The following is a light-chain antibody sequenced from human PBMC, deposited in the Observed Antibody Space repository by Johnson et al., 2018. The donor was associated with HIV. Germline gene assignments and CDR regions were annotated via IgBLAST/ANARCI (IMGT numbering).Light chain of an antibody. Sequence: QPVLTQPPSVSAAPGQMVSISCSGSSSDMGNYAVSWYQQLPGTAPKLLIYDNNKRPSGIPDRFSGSKSGTSATLGITGLQTGDEADYYCGTWDSSLSAYVFGTGTKVTVL. CDR2: DNN. CDR3: GTWDSSLSAYV. V-gene: IGLV1-51*01. J-gene: IGLJ1*01. CDR1: SSDMGNYA.